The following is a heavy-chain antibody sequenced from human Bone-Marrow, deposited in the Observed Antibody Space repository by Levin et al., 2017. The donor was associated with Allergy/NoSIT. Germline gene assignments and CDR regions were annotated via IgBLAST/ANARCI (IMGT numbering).Heavy chain of an antibody. V-gene: IGHV3-30-3*01. Sequence: GGSLRLSCAASGFSLGTYSWHWVRQAPGKGLEWVGFVSNDGSNKYDVDSVKGRFTIFRDNSKNTLYLQMNSLRLEDTAVYYCVREDRTRLRGYEHFDYWGQGTLVTVSS. CDR1: GFSLGTYS. CDR3: VREDRTRLRGYEHFDY. D-gene: IGHD5-12*01. J-gene: IGHJ4*02. CDR2: VSNDGSNK.